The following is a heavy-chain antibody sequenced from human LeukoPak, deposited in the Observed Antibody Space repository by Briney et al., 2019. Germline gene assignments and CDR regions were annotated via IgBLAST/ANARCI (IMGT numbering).Heavy chain of an antibody. CDR3: TKDGMATISYYFDY. J-gene: IGHJ4*02. D-gene: IGHD5-24*01. V-gene: IGHV3-23*01. CDR1: GFTFSSYA. Sequence: GGSLRLSCAASGFTFSSYAMSWVRQAPGKGLEWVSAISGSGGSTYYADSVKGRFTISRDNSKNTLYLQMNSLGAEDTAVYYCTKDGMATISYYFDYWGQGTLVTVSS. CDR2: ISGSGGST.